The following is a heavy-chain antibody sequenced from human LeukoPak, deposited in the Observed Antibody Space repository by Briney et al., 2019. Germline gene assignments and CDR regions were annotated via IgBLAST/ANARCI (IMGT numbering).Heavy chain of an antibody. V-gene: IGHV1-2*02. Sequence: GAAVKVSCKASGYTFTGYFMHWVRQAPGQGLEWMGWINSNSGGTKSAQQFQGRVTMTRDTSMTTVYMELSRLTSDDTAVYYCAREGIYSGSHSASFDIWGQGTMVTVSS. J-gene: IGHJ3*02. D-gene: IGHD6-19*01. CDR3: AREGIYSGSHSASFDI. CDR1: GYTFTGYF. CDR2: INSNSGGT.